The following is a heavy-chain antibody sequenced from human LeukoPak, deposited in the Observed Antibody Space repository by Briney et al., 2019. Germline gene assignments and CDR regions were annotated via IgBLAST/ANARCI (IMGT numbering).Heavy chain of an antibody. V-gene: IGHV4-34*01. D-gene: IGHD5-24*01. CDR3: ARAVGTDGYNLWVY. Sequence: SETLSLTCAVYGGSFSGYYWSWIRQPPGKGLEWIGEINHSGSTNYNSSLKSRVTISVDTSKNQFPLKLTSVTAADTAVYYCARAVGTDGYNLWVYWGQGTLVTVSS. CDR1: GGSFSGYY. J-gene: IGHJ4*02. CDR2: INHSGST.